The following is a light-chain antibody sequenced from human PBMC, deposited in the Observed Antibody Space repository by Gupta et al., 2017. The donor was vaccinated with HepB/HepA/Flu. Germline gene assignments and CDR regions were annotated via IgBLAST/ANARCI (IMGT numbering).Light chain of an antibody. V-gene: IGKV3-11*01. CDR3: QGRGNWPLIT. CDR2: DAS. J-gene: IGKJ5*01. CDR1: RSIGTS. Sequence: EVVLTQPPPTLSFSPGERAAFSCRPSRSIGTSLAWYQQRPAQAPRLLIYDASTRATVIPPRFGSSGSGTDFTLTISSLEPEDFALYYCQGRGNWPLITFGQGTRLEIK.